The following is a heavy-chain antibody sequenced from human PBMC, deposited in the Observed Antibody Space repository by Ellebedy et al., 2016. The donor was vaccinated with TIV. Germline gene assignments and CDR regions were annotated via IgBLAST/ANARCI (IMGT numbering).Heavy chain of an antibody. D-gene: IGHD6-13*01. Sequence: MPSETLSLTCAVHGGSSSGYYWSWIRQPPGTGLEWIGEINHSGSTNYNPSLKSRVTISVDTSKNQFSLKLSSETAADTAVYYCTRGPGDSSSWYTAGSSYYFDYWGQGTLVTVPS. J-gene: IGHJ4*02. CDR2: INHSGST. CDR1: GGSSSGYY. CDR3: TRGPGDSSSWYTAGSSYYFDY. V-gene: IGHV4-34*01.